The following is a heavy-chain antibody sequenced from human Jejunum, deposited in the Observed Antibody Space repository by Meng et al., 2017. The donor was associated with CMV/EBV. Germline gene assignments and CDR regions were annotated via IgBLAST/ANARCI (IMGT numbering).Heavy chain of an antibody. J-gene: IGHJ3*02. CDR3: ARDGYSSSSYDAFDI. CDR1: YTFTTYG. CDR2: ISGYNGNT. V-gene: IGHV1-18*01. D-gene: IGHD6-6*01. Sequence: YTFTTYGISWVRQAPGQGLEWMGWISGYNGNTDYAQKFQGRVTMTTDTSTNTVYMDLRSLRSDDTALYYCARDGYSSSSYDAFDIWGQGTRVTVSS.